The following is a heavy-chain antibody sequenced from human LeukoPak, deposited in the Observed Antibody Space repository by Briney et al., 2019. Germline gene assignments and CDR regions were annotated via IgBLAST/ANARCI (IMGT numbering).Heavy chain of an antibody. CDR1: GFTFSSHW. V-gene: IGHV3-74*01. CDR2: INSDGSST. J-gene: IGHJ3*02. CDR3: ARSPVEVDGFDI. Sequence: GGSLRLSCAASGFTFSSHWMHWVRQAPGKGLVWVSRINSDGSSTSYAGSVKGRCSISRDNAKNTLYLQMNSLRAEDTAVYYCARSPVEVDGFDIWGQGTMVTVSS. D-gene: IGHD2-2*01.